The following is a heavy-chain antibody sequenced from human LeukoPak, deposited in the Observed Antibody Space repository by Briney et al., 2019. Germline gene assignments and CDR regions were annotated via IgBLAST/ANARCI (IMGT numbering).Heavy chain of an antibody. J-gene: IGHJ4*02. D-gene: IGHD3-22*01. V-gene: IGHV3-11*04. Sequence: GGSLRLSCAASGFTFSDYYMSWIRQAPGMGLEWVSNISISATTIYYADSVRGRFTISRDNAKNSVYLQMNSLRAEDTAVYYCARSTYYDTSAYYYAADYWGQGTLVTVSS. CDR1: GFTFSDYY. CDR3: ARSTYYDTSAYYYAADY. CDR2: ISISATTI.